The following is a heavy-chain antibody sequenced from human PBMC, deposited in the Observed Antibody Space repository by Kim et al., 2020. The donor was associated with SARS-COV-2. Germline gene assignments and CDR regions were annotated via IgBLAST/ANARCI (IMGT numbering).Heavy chain of an antibody. Sequence: QKLQGRVTMTTDTSTSTAYMELRSLRSDDTAVYYCAREGLEWLLTYGMDVWGQGTTVTVSS. V-gene: IGHV1-18*01. J-gene: IGHJ6*02. D-gene: IGHD3-3*01. CDR3: AREGLEWLLTYGMDV.